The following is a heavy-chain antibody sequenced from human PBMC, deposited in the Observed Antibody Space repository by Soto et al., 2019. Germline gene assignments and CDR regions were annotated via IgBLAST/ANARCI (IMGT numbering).Heavy chain of an antibody. J-gene: IGHJ6*04. Sequence: SETLSLTCAVYGGSFSGYYWSWIRQPPGKGLEWIGEINHSGSTNYNPSLKSRVTISVDTSKNQLSLKLSSVTAADTAVYYCARGGSGAHYYYYYGMDVWGKGTTVTVSS. D-gene: IGHD3-10*01. CDR2: INHSGST. V-gene: IGHV4-34*01. CDR1: GGSFSGYY. CDR3: ARGGSGAHYYYYYGMDV.